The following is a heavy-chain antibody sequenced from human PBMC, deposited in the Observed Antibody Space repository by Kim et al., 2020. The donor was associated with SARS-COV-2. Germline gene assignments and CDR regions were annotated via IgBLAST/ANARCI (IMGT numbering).Heavy chain of an antibody. Sequence: SVKVSCKASGGTFSSYAISWVRQAPGQGLEWMGGIIPIFGTANYAQKFQGRVTITADESTSTAYMELSSLRSEDTAVYYCARERVIFGVVIIVRYYGMDVWGQGTTVTVSS. CDR1: GGTFSSYA. D-gene: IGHD3-3*01. J-gene: IGHJ6*02. CDR2: IIPIFGTA. CDR3: ARERVIFGVVIIVRYYGMDV. V-gene: IGHV1-69*13.